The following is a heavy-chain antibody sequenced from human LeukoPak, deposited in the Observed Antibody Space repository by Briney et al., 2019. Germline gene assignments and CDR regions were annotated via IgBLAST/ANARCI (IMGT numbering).Heavy chain of an antibody. D-gene: IGHD7-27*01. Sequence: PGGSLRLSCAASGFTFNKYTMHWVRQAPGKGLEWVGVVLYDGSKKNNADSVKGRFTISRDNSKNMVYVQMNSLRPEDTALYYCARDNWGGAFDIWGQGTMVTVSS. CDR2: VLYDGSKK. CDR1: GFTFNKYT. CDR3: ARDNWGGAFDI. J-gene: IGHJ3*02. V-gene: IGHV3-30*04.